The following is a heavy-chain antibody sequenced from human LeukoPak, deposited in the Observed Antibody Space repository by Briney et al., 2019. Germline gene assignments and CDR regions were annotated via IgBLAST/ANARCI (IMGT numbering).Heavy chain of an antibody. D-gene: IGHD1-26*01. J-gene: IGHJ4*02. Sequence: GGSLRLSCAASGFTFSSYSMSWVRQAPGKGLEWVSFISGSSSTIYYADSVKGRFTISRDNAKNSLYLQTNSLRAEDTAVYYCARDRGGSYSAIDYWGQGTLVTVSS. CDR1: GFTFSSYS. V-gene: IGHV3-48*04. CDR2: ISGSSSTI. CDR3: ARDRGGSYSAIDY.